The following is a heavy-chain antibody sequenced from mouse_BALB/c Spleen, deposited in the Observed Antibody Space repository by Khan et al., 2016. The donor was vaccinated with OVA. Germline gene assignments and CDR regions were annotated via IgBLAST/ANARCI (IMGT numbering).Heavy chain of an antibody. CDR1: GFTFSDYG. CDR3: ARSWAMDY. J-gene: IGHJ4*01. Sequence: EVQLQESGGGLVQPGGSRKLSCAASGFTFSDYGLAWVRQAPGKGPEWVAFISSLAYSIYYADTVTGRFTISRENTKNTLYLEMSSLRSEDTAMYYCARSWAMDYWGQGTSVTVSS. CDR2: ISSLAYSI. V-gene: IGHV5-15*02.